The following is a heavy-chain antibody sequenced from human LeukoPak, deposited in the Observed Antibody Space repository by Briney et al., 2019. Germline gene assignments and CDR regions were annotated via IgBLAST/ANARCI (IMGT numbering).Heavy chain of an antibody. D-gene: IGHD4-23*01. Sequence: AAVKVSCKTSGYTFTGYFMHWLRQAPGQGLEWLGRINPSGGSTSCAQKFQGRVTMTRDTSTSTVYMELSSLRSEDTAVYYCARDPSTVVNRYYYYMDVWGKGTTVTVSS. CDR3: ARDPSTVVNRYYYYMDV. J-gene: IGHJ6*03. CDR2: INPSGGST. V-gene: IGHV1-46*03. CDR1: GYTFTGYF.